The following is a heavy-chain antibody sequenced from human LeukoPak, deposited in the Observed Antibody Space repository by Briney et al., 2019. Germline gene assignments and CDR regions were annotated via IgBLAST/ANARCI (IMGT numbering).Heavy chain of an antibody. CDR1: GFTFSSYA. J-gene: IGHJ4*02. CDR2: IRYDGSNK. CDR3: AKDRSAEYYFDY. Sequence: GRSLRLSCAASGFTFSSYAMHWVRQAPGKGLEWVAFIRYDGSNKYYADSVKGRFTISRDNSKNTLYLQMNSLRAEDTAVYYCAKDRSAEYYFDYWGQGTLVTVSS. V-gene: IGHV3-30*02.